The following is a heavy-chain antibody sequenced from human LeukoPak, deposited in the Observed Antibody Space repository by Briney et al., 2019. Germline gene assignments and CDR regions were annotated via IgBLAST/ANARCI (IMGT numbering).Heavy chain of an antibody. J-gene: IGHJ4*02. V-gene: IGHV1-24*01. CDR3: AIKVYRSDYYFDY. Sequence: ASVKVSCKVSGYTLTELSMHCVRQAPGKGLEWMGGFDPEDGETIYAQKFQGRVTMTEDTSTDTAYMELSSLRSEDTAVYYCAIKVYRSDYYFDYWGQGTLVTVSS. CDR1: GYTLTELS. D-gene: IGHD2-15*01. CDR2: FDPEDGET.